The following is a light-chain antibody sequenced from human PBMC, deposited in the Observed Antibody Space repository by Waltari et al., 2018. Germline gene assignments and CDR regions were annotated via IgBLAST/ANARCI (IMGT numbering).Light chain of an antibody. CDR2: DVY. V-gene: IGLV2-14*01. Sequence: SALTQPASVSGSPGQAIIISCTGPGSAVGGYDYVSWYQQYPGKAPRRIIYDVYNRPSGVSNRFSGSKSDNTASLTISGLQAEDESVYYCSSYTSSGVVFGGGTKLTVL. J-gene: IGLJ2*01. CDR1: GSAVGGYDY. CDR3: SSYTSSGVV.